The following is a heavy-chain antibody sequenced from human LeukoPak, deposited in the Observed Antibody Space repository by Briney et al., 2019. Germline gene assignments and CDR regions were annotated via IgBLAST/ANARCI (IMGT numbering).Heavy chain of an antibody. D-gene: IGHD3-22*01. Sequence: PSETLSLTCTVSGGSISGYYWSWIRQPPGKGLEWIGYIYYSGSTVYNPSLKSRVTISVDTSKNQCSLMLSSVTAADTAVYYYARSPGLYLDLWGQGTLVTVSS. CDR1: GGSISGYY. J-gene: IGHJ4*02. V-gene: IGHV4-59*08. CDR3: ARSPGLYLDL. CDR2: IYYSGST.